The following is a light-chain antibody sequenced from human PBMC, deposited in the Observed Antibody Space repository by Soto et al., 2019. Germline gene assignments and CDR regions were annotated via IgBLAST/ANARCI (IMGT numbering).Light chain of an antibody. CDR3: QQSSTTAIT. V-gene: IGKV1-39*01. CDR1: QTVNTY. J-gene: IGKJ5*01. CDR2: AAT. Sequence: DSRMTQSPSSLSASVGDRVTITCRASQTVNTYLNWYQQKSGKAPKLLIYAATRLQSGVSSRFSGSGSGTEFTLTISSLQPEDFATYFCQQSSTTAITFGQGTRLEIK.